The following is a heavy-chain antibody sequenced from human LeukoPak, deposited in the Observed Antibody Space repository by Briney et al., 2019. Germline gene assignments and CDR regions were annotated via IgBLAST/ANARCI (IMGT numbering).Heavy chain of an antibody. Sequence: GGSLRLSCAASGFTVSSNYMSWVRQAPGKGLEWVGRIKSKTDGGTTDYAAPVKGRFTISRDDSKNTLYLQMNSLKTEDTAVYYCTTSSYYDFSYGMDVWGQGTTVTVSS. CDR1: GFTVSSNY. CDR2: IKSKTDGGTT. J-gene: IGHJ6*02. V-gene: IGHV3-15*01. D-gene: IGHD6-6*01. CDR3: TTSSYYDFSYGMDV.